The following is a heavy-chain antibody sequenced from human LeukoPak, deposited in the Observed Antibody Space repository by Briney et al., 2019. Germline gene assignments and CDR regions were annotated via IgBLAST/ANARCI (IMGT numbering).Heavy chain of an antibody. CDR2: INHSGST. V-gene: IGHV4-34*01. J-gene: IGHJ5*02. D-gene: IGHD6-13*01. Sequence: PSETLSLTCAVYGGSFSGYYWSWIRQPPGKGLEWIGEINHSGSTNYNPSLKSRVTISVDTSKNQFSLKLSSVTAADTAVYYCARLRSSAYSNSWYWRFGWFDPWGQGTLVTVSS. CDR3: ARLRSSAYSNSWYWRFGWFDP. CDR1: GGSFSGYY.